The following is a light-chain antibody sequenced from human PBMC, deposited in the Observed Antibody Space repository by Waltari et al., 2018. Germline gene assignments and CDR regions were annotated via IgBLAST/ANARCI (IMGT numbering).Light chain of an antibody. J-gene: IGKJ1*01. CDR1: QGVGKY. V-gene: IGKV3-20*01. CDR3: QQYDFFPAT. Sequence: EIVSPQSPGTLSLSTGERATLSSRASQGVGKYLAWYQQRPGQAPRLLLYHTSSRATGIPDRFSGSGYGTDFSLTISRLEPEDFAVYYCQQYDFFPATFGQGTTVEIK. CDR2: HTS.